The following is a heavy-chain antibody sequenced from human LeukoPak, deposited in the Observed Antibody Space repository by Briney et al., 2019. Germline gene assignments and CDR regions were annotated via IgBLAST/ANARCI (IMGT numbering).Heavy chain of an antibody. CDR2: ISSSSSTI. CDR3: ARPSFTDYYGSGSYPGPLDY. V-gene: IGHV3-48*04. Sequence: PGGSLRLSCAASGFTFSSYSMNWVRQAPGKGLEWVSYISSSSSTIYYADSVKGRFTISRDNAKNSLYLQMNSLRAEDTAEYYCARPSFTDYYGSGSYPGPLDYWGQGTLVTVSS. CDR1: GFTFSSYS. J-gene: IGHJ4*02. D-gene: IGHD3-10*01.